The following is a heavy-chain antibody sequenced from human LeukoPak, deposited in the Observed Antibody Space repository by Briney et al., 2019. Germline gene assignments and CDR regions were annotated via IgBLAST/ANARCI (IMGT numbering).Heavy chain of an antibody. CDR1: GYSFTNYW. V-gene: IGHV5-10-1*01. D-gene: IGHD3-22*01. CDR2: IDPSDSYT. Sequence: GESLKISCKGSGYSFTNYWISWVRQMPGKGLEWMGRIDPSDSYTNYSPSFQGHVTISADKSISTAYLQWSSLKASDTAMYYCASADYDSSGYYYFDYWGQGTLVTVSS. J-gene: IGHJ4*02. CDR3: ASADYDSSGYYYFDY.